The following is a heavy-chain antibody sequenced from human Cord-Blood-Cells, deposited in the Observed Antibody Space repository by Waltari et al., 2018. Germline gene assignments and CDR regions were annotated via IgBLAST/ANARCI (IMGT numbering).Heavy chain of an antibody. J-gene: IGHJ4*02. CDR2: IIPILGIA. Sequence: QVQLVQSGAEVKKPGSSVKVSCKASGGTFSSYAISWVRQAPGQGLEWMGRIIPILGIANYAQKFQGRVTITADKSTSTAYMELSSLRSEDTAVYYCASALGDYSNYFDYWGQGTLVTVSS. CDR3: ASALGDYSNYFDY. V-gene: IGHV1-69*09. D-gene: IGHD4-4*01. CDR1: GGTFSSYA.